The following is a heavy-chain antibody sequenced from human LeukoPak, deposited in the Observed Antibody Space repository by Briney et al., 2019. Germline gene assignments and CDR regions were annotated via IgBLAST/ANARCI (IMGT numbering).Heavy chain of an antibody. CDR3: AKTSGGIAAAGVFDY. Sequence: GSLSLSCAASGFTFSSYGMHWVRQAPGKGLEWVAVIWYDGSNKYYADSVKGRFTISRDNSKNTPYLQMNSLRAEDTAVYYCAKTSGGIAAAGVFDYWGQGTLVTVSS. D-gene: IGHD6-13*01. V-gene: IGHV3-33*06. CDR1: GFTFSSYG. J-gene: IGHJ4*02. CDR2: IWYDGSNK.